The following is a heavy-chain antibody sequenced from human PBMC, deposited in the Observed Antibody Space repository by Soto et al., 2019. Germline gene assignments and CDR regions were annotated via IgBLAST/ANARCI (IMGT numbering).Heavy chain of an antibody. CDR1: GGSISSYY. D-gene: IGHD6-13*01. J-gene: IGHJ6*02. CDR2: IYYSGST. V-gene: IGHV4-59*01. CDR3: ARAVYSSSRSLLRSTREAYGLDV. Sequence: SETLSLTCTVSGGSISSYYWSWIRQPPGKGLEWIGYIYYSGSTNYNPSLKSRVTISVDTCKNQFSLKLSSVTAADTAVYYCARAVYSSSRSLLRSTREAYGLDVWGQGTTVTVSS.